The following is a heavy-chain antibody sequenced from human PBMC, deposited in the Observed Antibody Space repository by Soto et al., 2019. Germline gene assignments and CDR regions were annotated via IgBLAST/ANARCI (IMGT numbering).Heavy chain of an antibody. CDR2: ISSSSSTI. D-gene: IGHD6-13*01. Sequence: GGSLRLSCAASGFTFSSYSMNWVRQAPGKGLEWVSYISSSSSTIYYADSVKGRFTISRDNAKNSLYLQMNSLRDEDTAVYYCATLFLVVAAAGTGWFDPWGQGTLVTVSS. CDR1: GFTFSSYS. CDR3: ATLFLVVAAAGTGWFDP. J-gene: IGHJ5*02. V-gene: IGHV3-48*02.